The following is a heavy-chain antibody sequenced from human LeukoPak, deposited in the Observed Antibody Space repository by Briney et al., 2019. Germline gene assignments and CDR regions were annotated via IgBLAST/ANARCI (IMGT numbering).Heavy chain of an antibody. V-gene: IGHV4-39*07. CDR2: IYYNGDT. CDR3: ARVEAYCGGDCYSAGY. J-gene: IGHJ4*02. D-gene: IGHD2-21*02. Sequence: SETLSLTCTVSSGSISSTTYYWAWIRQPPGKGLEWIGSIYYNGDTYYNPSLKSRVIISADTSKNQFSLKLTSVTAADTAVYYCARVEAYCGGDCYSAGYWGQGTLVTVSS. CDR1: SGSISSTTYY.